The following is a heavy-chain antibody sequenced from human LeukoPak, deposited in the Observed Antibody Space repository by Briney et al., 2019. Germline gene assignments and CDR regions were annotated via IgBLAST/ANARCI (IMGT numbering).Heavy chain of an antibody. J-gene: IGHJ3*01. Sequence: RASVKVSYKASGYTFSNYGISWVRQAPGQGLEWMGWINGYNDKTYSAQKFQGRLTMTTDTSSGTAYMELRSLRSDDTAVYYCARDGSGSYSSFDVWGRGTLVTVS. CDR2: INGYNDKT. CDR3: ARDGSGSYSSFDV. V-gene: IGHV1-18*01. D-gene: IGHD3-10*01. CDR1: GYTFSNYG.